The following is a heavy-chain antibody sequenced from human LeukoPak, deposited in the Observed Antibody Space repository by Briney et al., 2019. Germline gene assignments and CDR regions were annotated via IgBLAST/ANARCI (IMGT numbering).Heavy chain of an antibody. Sequence: GASVKVSCKASGYTYTNYGISWVRQAPGQGLEWMGWISPYNGNTHYAQKLQGRVTMTTDTSTSTAYMELRSLRSDDTAVYYCASSAGGLMRFDIWGQGTMVTVSS. CDR1: GYTYTNYG. J-gene: IGHJ3*02. D-gene: IGHD2-8*01. CDR2: ISPYNGNT. V-gene: IGHV1-18*01. CDR3: ASSAGGLMRFDI.